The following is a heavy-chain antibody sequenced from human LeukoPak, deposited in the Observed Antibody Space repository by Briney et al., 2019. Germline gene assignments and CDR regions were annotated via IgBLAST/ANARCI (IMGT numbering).Heavy chain of an antibody. CDR2: IYTSGST. Sequence: SSETLSLTCTVSGGSISSYYWSWIRQPAGKGLEWIGRIYTSGSTNYNPSLKSRVAISVDTSKNQFSLKLSSVTAADTALYYCARRVWATTISRDAFDIWGQGTMVTVSS. CDR3: ARRVWATTISRDAFDI. D-gene: IGHD1-26*01. V-gene: IGHV4-4*07. J-gene: IGHJ3*02. CDR1: GGSISSYY.